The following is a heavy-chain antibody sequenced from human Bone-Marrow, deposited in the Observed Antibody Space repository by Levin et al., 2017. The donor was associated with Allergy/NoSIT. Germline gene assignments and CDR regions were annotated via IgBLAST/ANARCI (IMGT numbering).Heavy chain of an antibody. Sequence: GSLRLSCTVSGGSVSSGSYYWSWIRQPPGKGLEWIGYIYYSGSTNYNPSLKSRVTISVDTSKNQFSLKLSSVTAADTAVYYCARDLGYCSGGSCYYFDYWGQGTLVTVSS. CDR2: IYYSGST. V-gene: IGHV4-61*01. D-gene: IGHD2-15*01. J-gene: IGHJ4*02. CDR3: ARDLGYCSGGSCYYFDY. CDR1: GGSVSSGSYY.